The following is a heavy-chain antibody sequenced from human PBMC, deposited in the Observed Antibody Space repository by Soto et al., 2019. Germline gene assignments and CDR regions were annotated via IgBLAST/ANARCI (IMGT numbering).Heavy chain of an antibody. CDR3: ASDLGSGWYFDY. D-gene: IGHD6-19*01. CDR1: GFTFSSYA. J-gene: IGHJ4*02. V-gene: IGHV3-30-3*01. CDR2: ISYDGSNK. Sequence: QVQLVESGGGVVQPGRSLRLSCAASGFTFSSYAMHWVRQAPGKGLEWVAVISYDGSNKYYADSVKGRFTISRDNSKNTLYLQMNSLRAEDTAVYYCASDLGSGWYFDYWGQGTLVTVSS.